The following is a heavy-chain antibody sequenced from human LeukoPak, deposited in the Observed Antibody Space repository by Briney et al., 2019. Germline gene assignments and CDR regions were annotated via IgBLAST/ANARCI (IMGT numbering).Heavy chain of an antibody. Sequence: GGSLGLSCAASGFTFSSYWMSRVRQAPGKGLEWVANIKQDGSEKYYVDSVKGRFTISRDNAKNSLYLQMNSLRAEDTAVYYCARVWLWFGERPLDYWGQGTLVTVSS. J-gene: IGHJ4*02. CDR1: GFTFSSYW. D-gene: IGHD3-10*01. CDR3: ARVWLWFGERPLDY. CDR2: IKQDGSEK. V-gene: IGHV3-7*01.